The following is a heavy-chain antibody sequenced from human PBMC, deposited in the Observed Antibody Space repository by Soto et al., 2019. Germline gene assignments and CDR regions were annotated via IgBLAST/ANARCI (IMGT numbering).Heavy chain of an antibody. CDR1: GFLFNTYW. CDR2: IKSDGSST. Sequence: EVQLVESGGGLVQPGGPLRLSCAASGFLFNTYWMFGVRQAPRKGLLWVSRIKSDGSSTNYADSVKGRFTISRDNAKNTLYLQMTSLRAEDTAVYYCAIGGGDYNYLDYWGQGILVTVSS. J-gene: IGHJ4*02. V-gene: IGHV3-74*01. D-gene: IGHD3-9*01. CDR3: AIGGGDYNYLDY.